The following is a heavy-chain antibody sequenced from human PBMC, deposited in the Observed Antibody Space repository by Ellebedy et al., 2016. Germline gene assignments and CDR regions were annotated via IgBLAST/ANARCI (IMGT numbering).Heavy chain of an antibody. Sequence: ASVKVSXXASGYTLTSYYMNWVRQAPGQGIEWLGIINPSGGNTNYAQKFQGRVSMATDTSTTTVYMELSRLRSEDTALYYCARGDYGGKSPGRAWGQGTLVTVSS. D-gene: IGHD4-23*01. V-gene: IGHV1-46*01. CDR1: GYTLTSYY. CDR2: INPSGGNT. CDR3: ARGDYGGKSPGRA. J-gene: IGHJ5*02.